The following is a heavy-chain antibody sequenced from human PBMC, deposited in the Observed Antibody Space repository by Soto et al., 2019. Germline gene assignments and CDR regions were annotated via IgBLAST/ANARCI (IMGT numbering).Heavy chain of an antibody. CDR3: ARGGGSYQFVVFDL. J-gene: IGHJ3*01. Sequence: ASVKVSCKASGYTFTSYDINWVRQAAGQGLEWMGWMNPNSGNTGYAQKFQGRVTMTRNTSISTAYMELSSLRSEDTAVYYCARGGGSYQFVVFDLWGKGKMVPVS. CDR2: MNPNSGNT. CDR1: GYTFTSYD. V-gene: IGHV1-8*01. D-gene: IGHD2-2*01.